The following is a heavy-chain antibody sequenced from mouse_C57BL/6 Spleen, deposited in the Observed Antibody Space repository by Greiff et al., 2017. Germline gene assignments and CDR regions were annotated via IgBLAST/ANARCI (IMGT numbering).Heavy chain of an antibody. CDR1: GFTFSDYG. CDR3: ARPGYYGTYWYFDV. J-gene: IGHJ1*03. CDR2: ISSGSSTI. D-gene: IGHD1-1*01. Sequence: EVNVVESGGGLVKPGGSLKLSCAASGFTFSDYGMHWVRQAPEKGLEWVAYISSGSSTIYYADTVKGRFTISRDNAKNTLFLQMTSLSSEATAMYYCARPGYYGTYWYFDVWGTGTTVTVSS. V-gene: IGHV5-17*01.